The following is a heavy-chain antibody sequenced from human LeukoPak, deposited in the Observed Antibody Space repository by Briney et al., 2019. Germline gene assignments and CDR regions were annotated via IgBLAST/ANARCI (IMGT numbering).Heavy chain of an antibody. CDR1: GFTFSSYS. J-gene: IGHJ4*02. CDR2: INSDGSSI. D-gene: IGHD5-12*01. Sequence: GGSLRLSCAASGFTFSSYSMNWVRQAPGKGLVWVSRINSDGSSITYADSVKGRFTISRDNAKNTLYLQMNSLRVEDTAVYCCAREGRVSGYDFDCWGQGTLVTVSS. CDR3: AREGRVSGYDFDC. V-gene: IGHV3-74*03.